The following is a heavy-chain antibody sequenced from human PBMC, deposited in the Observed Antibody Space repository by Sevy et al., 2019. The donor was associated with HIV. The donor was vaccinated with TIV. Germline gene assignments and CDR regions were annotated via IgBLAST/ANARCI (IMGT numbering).Heavy chain of an antibody. D-gene: IGHD1-26*01. CDR2: ISWNSGSI. CDR1: GFTFDDYA. V-gene: IGHV3-9*01. CDR3: AKGSVGATKIGGFDY. J-gene: IGHJ4*02. Sequence: GGSLRLSCAASGFTFDDYAMHWVRQAPGKGLEWVSGISWNSGSIGYADSVKGRFTISRDNAKNSLYLQMNSLRAEDTDLYYCAKGSVGATKIGGFDYWGQGTMVTVSS.